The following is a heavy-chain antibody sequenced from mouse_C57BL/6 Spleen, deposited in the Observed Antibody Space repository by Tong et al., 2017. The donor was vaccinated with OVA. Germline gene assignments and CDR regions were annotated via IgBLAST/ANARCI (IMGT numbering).Heavy chain of an antibody. CDR1: GYSFTDYN. Sequence: EVQLQESGPELVKPGASVKISCKASGYSFTDYNMNWVKQSNGKSLEWIGVINPNYGTTSYNQKFKGKATFTADTSSNTAYMQLSSLTTEDSAIYYCARNYGNYVWYFDVWGTGTTVTVSS. CDR3: ARNYGNYVWYFDV. CDR2: INPNYGTT. D-gene: IGHD2-1*01. J-gene: IGHJ1*03. V-gene: IGHV1-39*01.